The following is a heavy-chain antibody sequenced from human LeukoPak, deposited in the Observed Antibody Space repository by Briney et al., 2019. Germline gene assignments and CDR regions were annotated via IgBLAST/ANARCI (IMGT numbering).Heavy chain of an antibody. J-gene: IGHJ3*02. Sequence: EASVKVSCKASGYTFTGYYMHWVRQAPGQGLEWMGWINPNSGGTNYAQKFQGRVTMTRDTSISTAYMELSRLRSDDTAVYYCARDHSLWFGELFDAFDIWGQGTMVTVSS. D-gene: IGHD3-10*01. CDR2: INPNSGGT. CDR1: GYTFTGYY. V-gene: IGHV1-2*02. CDR3: ARDHSLWFGELFDAFDI.